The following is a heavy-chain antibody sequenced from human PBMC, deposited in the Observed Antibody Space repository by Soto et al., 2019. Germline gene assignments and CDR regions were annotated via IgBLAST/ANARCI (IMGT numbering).Heavy chain of an antibody. Sequence: PGGSLRLSCAASGFTFSSYAMSWVRQAPGKGLEWVSAIGGSGGSTYYADSVKGRFTISRDNSKNTLYLQMNSLRAEDTAVYYCAKTPGYSSGWTYYFDYWGQGTLVTVSS. J-gene: IGHJ4*02. CDR1: GFTFSSYA. V-gene: IGHV3-23*01. CDR3: AKTPGYSSGWTYYFDY. D-gene: IGHD6-19*01. CDR2: IGGSGGST.